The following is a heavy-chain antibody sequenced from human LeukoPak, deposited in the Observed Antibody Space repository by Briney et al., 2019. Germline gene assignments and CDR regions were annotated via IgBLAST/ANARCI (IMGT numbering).Heavy chain of an antibody. D-gene: IGHD2-15*01. CDR2: MFHSGST. CDR1: GYSISSGYY. CDR3: ARVNYCSGGSCYSTDWFDP. V-gene: IGHV4-38-2*02. Sequence: SETLSLTCTVSGYSISSGYYWGWMRLPPGMGLEWSGSMFHSGSTYYNPSLKSRVPISVDTSKHQFSLKLSSVTAADTAVYYCARVNYCSGGSCYSTDWFDPWGQGTLVTVSS. J-gene: IGHJ5*02.